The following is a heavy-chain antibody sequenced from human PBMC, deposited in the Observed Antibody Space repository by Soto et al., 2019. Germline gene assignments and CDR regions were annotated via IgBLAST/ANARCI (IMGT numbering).Heavy chain of an antibody. J-gene: IGHJ4*02. V-gene: IGHV4-30-4*01. CDR1: GGSISSGDYY. CDR3: ARDRKGGYSYGYFDY. Sequence: PSETLSLTCTVSGGSISSGDYYWSWIRQPPGKGLEWIGYIYYSGSTYYNPSLKSRVTISVDTSKNQFSLKLSSVTAADTAVYYCARDRKGGYSYGYFDYWGQGTLVTVSS. CDR2: IYYSGST. D-gene: IGHD5-18*01.